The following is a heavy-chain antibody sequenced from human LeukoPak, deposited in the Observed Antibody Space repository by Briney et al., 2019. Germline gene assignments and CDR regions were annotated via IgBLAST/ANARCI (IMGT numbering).Heavy chain of an antibody. Sequence: GGSLRLSCAASGFTFSSYGMHWVRRATGKGLERVEVIGYDGSNKYYADSVKGRFTISRDNSKYTLYLQMNSLRAEDTAVYYCANASLEWLLSSSFDYWGQGTLVTVSS. J-gene: IGHJ4*02. CDR2: IGYDGSNK. D-gene: IGHD3-3*01. V-gene: IGHV3-33*06. CDR1: GFTFSSYG. CDR3: ANASLEWLLSSSFDY.